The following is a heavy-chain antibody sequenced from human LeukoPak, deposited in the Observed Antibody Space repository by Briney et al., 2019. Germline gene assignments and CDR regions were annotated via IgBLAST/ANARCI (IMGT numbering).Heavy chain of an antibody. CDR3: ARECSGGDCYSRTFDY. CDR1: GYTFTGYY. J-gene: IGHJ4*02. V-gene: IGHV1-2*02. CDR2: INPNSGGT. Sequence: ASVKVSCKASGYTFTGYYIHWVRQAPGQGLEWMGWINPNSGGTNYAQKFQGRVTLTRDTSITTAYMELGSLRFDDTAVYYCARECSGGDCYSRTFDYWGQGTLVTVSS. D-gene: IGHD2-15*01.